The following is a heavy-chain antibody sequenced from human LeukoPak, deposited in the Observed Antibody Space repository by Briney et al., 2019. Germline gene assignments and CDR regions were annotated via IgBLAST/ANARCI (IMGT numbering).Heavy chain of an antibody. V-gene: IGHV4-4*02. CDR2: IYHSGST. J-gene: IGHJ3*02. CDR1: GGSISSSNW. D-gene: IGHD2-2*01. Sequence: PSETLSLTCAVSGGSISSSNWWSWVRQPPGKGLEWIGEIYHSGSTNYNPSLKSRVTISVDTSKNQFSLKLSSVTAADTAVYYCARAQPARYCTSTSCYAAFDIWGQGTMVTVSS. CDR3: ARAQPARYCTSTSCYAAFDI.